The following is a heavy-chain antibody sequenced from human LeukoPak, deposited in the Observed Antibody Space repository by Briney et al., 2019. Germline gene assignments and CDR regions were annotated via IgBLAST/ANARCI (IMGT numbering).Heavy chain of an antibody. CDR1: GGSISHYY. CDR2: IYYTGTT. J-gene: IGHJ6*02. Sequence: SETLSLTCIVSGGSISHYYWSWIRQLPGKGPEWIGYIYYTGTTNYNPSLKSRVTISVDTSKNQFSLKLNSVTAADTAVYYCAREDPQTKVPEGMDVWGQGTTVTVSS. D-gene: IGHD4/OR15-4a*01. CDR3: AREDPQTKVPEGMDV. V-gene: IGHV4-59*01.